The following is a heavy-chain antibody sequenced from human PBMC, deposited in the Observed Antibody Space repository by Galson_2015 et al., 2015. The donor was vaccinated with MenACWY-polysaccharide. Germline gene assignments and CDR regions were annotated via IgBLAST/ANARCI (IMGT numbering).Heavy chain of an antibody. D-gene: IGHD2-2*01. V-gene: IGHV3-23*01. J-gene: IGHJ4*01. CDR1: GFTFSSYA. Sequence: SLRLSCAASGFTFSSYAISWVRQAPGQGLEWVSTISASGGTTHYADAVKGRFVISRDASKSTLYLQLNSLRAEDTATYYCAKATCESTSCYGFDHGGHGTPLSVSS. CDR2: ISASGGTT. CDR3: AKATCESTSCYGFDH.